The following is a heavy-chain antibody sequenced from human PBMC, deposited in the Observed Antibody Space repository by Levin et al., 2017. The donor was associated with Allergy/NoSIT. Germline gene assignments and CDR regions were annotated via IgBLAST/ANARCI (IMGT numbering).Heavy chain of an antibody. V-gene: IGHV3-23*01. CDR1: GFTFGKYA. J-gene: IGHJ3*01. Sequence: GGSLRLSCAASGFTFGKYAMNWVRQAPGKGLEWVSTMSATSGSTHYADSVTGRFAISRDNSKSTLYLQMNSLRADDTAIYYCAKAYYDSGKDYTDAFDVWGQGTMVTVSS. D-gene: IGHD3-10*01. CDR2: MSATSGST. CDR3: AKAYYDSGKDYTDAFDV.